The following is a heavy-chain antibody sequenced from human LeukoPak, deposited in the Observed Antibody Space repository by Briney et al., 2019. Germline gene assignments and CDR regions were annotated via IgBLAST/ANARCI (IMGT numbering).Heavy chain of an antibody. V-gene: IGHV3-48*03. Sequence: GGSLRLSCAASGFTFSSYEMNWVRQAPGKGLEWVSYISSSGSTIYYADSVKGRFTISRDNAKNSLYLQMNSLRAEDTAVYYCARRWYYYMDVWGKGTTVTISS. J-gene: IGHJ6*03. CDR1: GFTFSSYE. D-gene: IGHD4-23*01. CDR3: ARRWYYYMDV. CDR2: ISSSGSTI.